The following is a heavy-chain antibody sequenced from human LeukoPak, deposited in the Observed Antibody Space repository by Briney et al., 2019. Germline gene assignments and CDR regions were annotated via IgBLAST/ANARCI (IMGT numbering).Heavy chain of an antibody. V-gene: IGHV1-2*06. CDR3: AREDIVVVVAAV. D-gene: IGHD2-15*01. J-gene: IGHJ4*02. CDR1: GYTFTGYY. CDR2: INPNSGGT. Sequence: ASVKVSCKASGYTFTGYYMHWVRQAPGQGLEWVGRINPNSGGTNYAQKFQGRVTMTRDTSISTAYMELSRLRSGDTAVYYCAREDIVVVVAAVWGQGTLVTVSS.